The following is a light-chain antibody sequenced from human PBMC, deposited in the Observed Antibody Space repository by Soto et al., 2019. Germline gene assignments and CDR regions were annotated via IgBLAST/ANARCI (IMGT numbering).Light chain of an antibody. J-gene: IGKJ1*01. CDR2: DAS. CDR3: QQYGSSPWT. Sequence: ELLMPHAPSTLPVFPGHRATLPCRASQSVRSDLAWFQQKPGQAPRLLIYDASSRARGVPARFSAIGSGTDFTLTISRLEPEDVSVYYCQQYGSSPWTFGQGTKVDIK. CDR1: QSVRSD. V-gene: IGKV3-20*01.